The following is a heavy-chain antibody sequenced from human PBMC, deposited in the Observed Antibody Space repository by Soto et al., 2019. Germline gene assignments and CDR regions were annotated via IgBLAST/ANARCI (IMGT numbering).Heavy chain of an antibody. J-gene: IGHJ6*02. D-gene: IGHD5-18*01. CDR3: AGSLRGYSYGYYYYYGMDV. CDR1: GFTFSSYE. CDR2: ISSSGSTI. Sequence: GGSLRLSCAASGFTFSSYEMNWVRQAPGKGLEWVSYISSSGSTIYYADSVKGRFTISRDNAKNSLYLQMNSLRAEDTAVYYCAGSLRGYSYGYYYYYGMDVWRQGTTVTVSS. V-gene: IGHV3-48*03.